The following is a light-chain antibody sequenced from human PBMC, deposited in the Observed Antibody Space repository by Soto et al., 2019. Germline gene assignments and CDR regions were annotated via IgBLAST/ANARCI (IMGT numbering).Light chain of an antibody. CDR2: GAS. V-gene: IGKV3-15*01. Sequence: EIVMTQSPATLSVSPGERAILSCRASQSVSSNLAWYQQKPGQAPRLLIYGASTRATDIPARFSGSGSGTEFTLTISSLQSEDFAVYYCQQHNNWPLYTFGQGTKLEIK. CDR3: QQHNNWPLYT. CDR1: QSVSSN. J-gene: IGKJ2*01.